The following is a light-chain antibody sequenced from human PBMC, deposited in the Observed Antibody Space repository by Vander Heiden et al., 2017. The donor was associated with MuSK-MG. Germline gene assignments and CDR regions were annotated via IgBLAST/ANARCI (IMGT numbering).Light chain of an antibody. CDR2: GAS. Sequence: EIVMMQSPATLSVSPGERATLSCRASQSVSSNLAWYQQKPGQAPRLLIYGASTRATGIPARFSGSGSGTEFTLTISSLQSEDFAVYYCQQYNNWPLTFGGRTKVEIK. V-gene: IGKV3D-15*01. CDR3: QQYNNWPLT. CDR1: QSVSSN. J-gene: IGKJ4*01.